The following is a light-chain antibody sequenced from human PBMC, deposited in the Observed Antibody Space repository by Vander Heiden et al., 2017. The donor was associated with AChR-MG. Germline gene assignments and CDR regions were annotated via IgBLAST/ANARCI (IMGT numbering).Light chain of an antibody. Sequence: DRVIITCRASLSISSYLNWYQQKPGNAPKLLIYAASTLQSGVPSRFSGSGFGKDFTLTINNLQPEDFATYYCQQSHLTAYTFGQGTKLEI. CDR1: LSISSY. J-gene: IGKJ2*01. CDR3: QQSHLTAYT. CDR2: AAS. V-gene: IGKV1-39*01.